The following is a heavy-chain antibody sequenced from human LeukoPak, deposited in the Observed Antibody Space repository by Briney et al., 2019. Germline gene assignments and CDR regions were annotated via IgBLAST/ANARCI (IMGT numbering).Heavy chain of an antibody. Sequence: GGSLRLSCAASGFTFSSYGMHWVRQAPGKGLEGVAVISYDGSNKYYADSVKGRFTISRDNSKNTLYLQMNSLRAEDTAVYYCAKDVTYYDSFNGMDVWGQGTTVTVSS. V-gene: IGHV3-30*18. D-gene: IGHD3-22*01. CDR3: AKDVTYYDSFNGMDV. CDR2: ISYDGSNK. CDR1: GFTFSSYG. J-gene: IGHJ6*02.